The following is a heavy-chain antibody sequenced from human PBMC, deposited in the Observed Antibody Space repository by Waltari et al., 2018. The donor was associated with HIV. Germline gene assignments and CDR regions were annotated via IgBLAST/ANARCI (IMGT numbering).Heavy chain of an antibody. CDR3: ARLSRCSGEKCYAYSVLYHY. Sequence: QVQLVQSGAEVKKPGASVKVSCKASGYTFTSYDINWVRQATGQGLEWMGWMNPNSGNTGYAQKFQGRVTMTRNTSISTAYMELSSLRSEDTAVYYCARLSRCSGEKCYAYSVLYHYWGQGTPVTVSS. CDR2: MNPNSGNT. J-gene: IGHJ4*02. V-gene: IGHV1-8*01. CDR1: GYTFTSYD. D-gene: IGHD2-15*01.